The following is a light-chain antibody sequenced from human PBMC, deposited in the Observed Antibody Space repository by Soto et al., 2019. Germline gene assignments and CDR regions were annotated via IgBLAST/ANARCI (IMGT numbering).Light chain of an antibody. J-gene: IGLJ3*02. V-gene: IGLV1-51*01. Sequence: QSVLTQPPSVSAAPGQKVTISYSGSSSNIGNNYVSWYQQLPGTAPKLLIYDNNKRPSGIPDRFSGSKSGTSATLDITGLQTGDEADYYCGTWDGSLSAVFGGGTKLTVL. CDR2: DNN. CDR1: SSNIGNNY. CDR3: GTWDGSLSAV.